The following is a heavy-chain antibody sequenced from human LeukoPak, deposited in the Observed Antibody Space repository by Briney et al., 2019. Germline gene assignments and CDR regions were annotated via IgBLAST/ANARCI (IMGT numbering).Heavy chain of an antibody. V-gene: IGHV4-34*01. D-gene: IGHD3-10*01. Sequence: PSETLSLTCPVYGGSFSGYYWSWIRQPPGKGLEWIGEINHSGSTNYNPSLKSRVTISVDTSKNQFSLKLSSVTAADTAVYYCARGTLRYYYGSGSYTPPLDYWGQGTLVTVSS. CDR2: INHSGST. CDR3: ARGTLRYYYGSGSYTPPLDY. J-gene: IGHJ4*02. CDR1: GGSFSGYY.